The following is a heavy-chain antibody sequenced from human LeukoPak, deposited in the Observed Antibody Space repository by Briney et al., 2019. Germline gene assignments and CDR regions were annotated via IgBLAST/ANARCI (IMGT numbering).Heavy chain of an antibody. D-gene: IGHD2-8*01. CDR3: ARKAEYCTNGVCYAKYTYDY. CDR2: INHSGST. J-gene: IGHJ4*02. Sequence: PSETLSLTCAVYGGSFSGYYWSWIRQPPGKGLEWIGEINHSGSTNYNPSLKSRVTISVDTSKNQFSLKLSSVTAADTAVYYCARKAEYCTNGVCYAKYTYDYWGQGTLVTVSS. CDR1: GGSFSGYY. V-gene: IGHV4-34*01.